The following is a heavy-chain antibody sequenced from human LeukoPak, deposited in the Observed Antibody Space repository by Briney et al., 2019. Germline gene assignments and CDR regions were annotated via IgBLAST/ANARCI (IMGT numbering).Heavy chain of an antibody. CDR2: INTGNGNT. CDR1: GYTFTSYA. Sequence: ASVKVSCKASGYTFTSYAMHWVRQAPGQRLECVGWINTGNGNTKYSQKFQGRVAITRDTSASTAYMDLSSLRSEDTAVYYCANPRYDSSGYYYVDWGQGTLVTVSS. D-gene: IGHD3-22*01. J-gene: IGHJ4*02. CDR3: ANPRYDSSGYYYVD. V-gene: IGHV1-3*04.